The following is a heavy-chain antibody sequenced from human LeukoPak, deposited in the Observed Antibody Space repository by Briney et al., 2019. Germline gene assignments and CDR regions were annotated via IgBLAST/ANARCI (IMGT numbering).Heavy chain of an antibody. V-gene: IGHV4-59*12. Sequence: SETLSLTCTVSGGSISSYYWSWIRQPPGKGLEWIGYIYYSGSTNYNPSLKSRVTISVDTSKNQFSLKLSSVTAADTAVYYCARGSLFRGKYCSSTSCYTTYFDYWGQGTLVTVSS. CDR1: GGSISSYY. D-gene: IGHD2-2*02. CDR2: IYYSGST. CDR3: ARGSLFRGKYCSSTSCYTTYFDY. J-gene: IGHJ4*02.